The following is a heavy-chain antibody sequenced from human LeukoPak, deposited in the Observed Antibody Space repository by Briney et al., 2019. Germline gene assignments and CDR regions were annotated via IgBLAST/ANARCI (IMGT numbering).Heavy chain of an antibody. D-gene: IGHD6-13*01. J-gene: IGHJ4*02. Sequence: GGSLRLSCAASGFTFSNFWMHWVRQAPEMGLVWVSRINTDGSRTNSVKGRFTISRDNAKNTLYLQMNSLRAEDTAVYYCARGREKQQLVLGYWGQGTLVTVSS. CDR1: GFTFSNFW. CDR2: INTDGSRT. CDR3: ARGREKQQLVLGY. V-gene: IGHV3-74*01.